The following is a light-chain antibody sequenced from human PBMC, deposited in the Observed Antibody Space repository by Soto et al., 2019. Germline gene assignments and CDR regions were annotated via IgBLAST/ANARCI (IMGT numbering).Light chain of an antibody. Sequence: EGVLTQSPGTLSLSPGERATLSCRASQSVSSSYLAWYQQKPGQAPRLLIYGASSRATGIADRFSGSGSGTDFTLTISRLEPEDFALYYCQQYGYSPITFGQGTRLEI. CDR3: QQYGYSPIT. J-gene: IGKJ5*01. V-gene: IGKV3-20*01. CDR1: QSVSSSY. CDR2: GAS.